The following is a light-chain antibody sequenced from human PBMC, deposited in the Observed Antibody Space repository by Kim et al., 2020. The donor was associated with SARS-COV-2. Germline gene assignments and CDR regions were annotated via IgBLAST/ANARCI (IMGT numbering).Light chain of an antibody. CDR2: SKN. Sequence: ALGRTDRITRLGDSLRKYYASWYQKKPGQAPVLVIYSKNNRPSGIPDRFSGSSSGNTASLTITGAQAEDEADYFCNSRDSSNNHWVFGGGTQLTVL. CDR3: NSRDSSNNHWV. J-gene: IGLJ3*02. CDR1: SLRKYY. V-gene: IGLV3-19*01.